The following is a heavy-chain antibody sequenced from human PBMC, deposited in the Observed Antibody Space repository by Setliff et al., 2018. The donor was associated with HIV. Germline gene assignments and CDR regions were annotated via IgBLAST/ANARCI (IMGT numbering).Heavy chain of an antibody. V-gene: IGHV4-61*08. CDR3: ARVSSGDYYSEHYFYMDV. CDR2: IYYSGST. CDR1: GDSINSGDSY. J-gene: IGHJ6*03. D-gene: IGHD1-26*01. Sequence: KPSETLSLTCTVSGDSINSGDSYWTWIRHHPGKGLEWIGYIYYSGSTNYNPSLKSRVMISVDTSKNQFSLRLSSVAAADTAVYYCARVSSGDYYSEHYFYMDVWGKGTMVTVSS.